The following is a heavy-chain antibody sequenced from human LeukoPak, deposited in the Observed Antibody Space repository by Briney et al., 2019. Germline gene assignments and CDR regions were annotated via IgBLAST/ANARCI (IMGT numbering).Heavy chain of an antibody. D-gene: IGHD2-2*02. J-gene: IGHJ5*02. V-gene: IGHV4-31*03. CDR1: GGSISSGGYY. Sequence: SETLSLTCTVSGGSISSGGYYWSWIRQHPGKGLEWIGYIYYSGSTYYNPSLKSRVTISVDTSKNQFSLKLSSVTAADTAVYNCARGLYCSSTSCYTGANNWFDPWGQGTLVTVSS. CDR3: ARGLYCSSTSCYTGANNWFDP. CDR2: IYYSGST.